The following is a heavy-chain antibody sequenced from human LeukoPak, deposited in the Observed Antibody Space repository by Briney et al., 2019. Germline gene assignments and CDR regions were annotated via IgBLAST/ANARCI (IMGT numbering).Heavy chain of an antibody. CDR3: ARGSLDYYGSGSINGFDY. D-gene: IGHD3-10*01. Sequence: GGSLRLSCAASGFTFSSYDMHWVRQATGKGLEWVSAIGTAGDTYYPGSVKGRFTISRENAKNSLYLQMNSLRAGDTAVYYCARGSLDYYGSGSINGFDYWGQGTLVTVSS. CDR1: GFTFSSYD. V-gene: IGHV3-13*01. CDR2: IGTAGDT. J-gene: IGHJ4*02.